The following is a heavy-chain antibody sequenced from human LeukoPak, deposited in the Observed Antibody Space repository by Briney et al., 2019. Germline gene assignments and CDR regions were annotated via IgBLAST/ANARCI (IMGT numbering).Heavy chain of an antibody. CDR2: ISSSSSTI. CDR3: ARDENGHNYKDGMDV. D-gene: IGHD3-10*01. CDR1: GFTFSSYS. J-gene: IGHJ6*02. V-gene: IGHV3-48*01. Sequence: PGGSLRLSCAASGFTFSSYSMNWVRQAPGKGLEWVSYISSSSSTIYYADSVKGRFTISRDNAKNSLYLQMNSLRAEDTAVYFCARDENGHNYKDGMDVWGQGATVTVSS.